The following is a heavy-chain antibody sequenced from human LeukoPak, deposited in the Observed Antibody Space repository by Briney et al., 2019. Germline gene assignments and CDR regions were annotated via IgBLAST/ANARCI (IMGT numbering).Heavy chain of an antibody. Sequence: SETLSLTCTVSGGSISSGDYYWSWIRQPPGKGLEWIGYIYYSGSTYYNPSLKSRVTISVDTSKNQFSLKLSSVTAADTAVYYCARDNQLGSVAAFDYWGQGTLVTVSS. CDR2: IYYSGST. J-gene: IGHJ4*02. CDR3: ARDNQLGSVAAFDY. D-gene: IGHD6-13*01. CDR1: GGSISSGDYY. V-gene: IGHV4-30-4*08.